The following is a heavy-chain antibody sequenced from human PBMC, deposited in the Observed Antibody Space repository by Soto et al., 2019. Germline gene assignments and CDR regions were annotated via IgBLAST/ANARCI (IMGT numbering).Heavy chain of an antibody. J-gene: IGHJ4*02. CDR3: ARRELTYYYGSGSYYFDY. D-gene: IGHD3-10*01. Sequence: PGESLKISCKGSGYSFTSYWIGWVRQMPGKGLEWMGIIYPGDSDTGYSPSFQGQVTISADKSISTAYLQWSSLKASDTAMYYCARRELTYYYGSGSYYFDYWGQGTLVTVSS. CDR2: IYPGDSDT. V-gene: IGHV5-51*01. CDR1: GYSFTSYW.